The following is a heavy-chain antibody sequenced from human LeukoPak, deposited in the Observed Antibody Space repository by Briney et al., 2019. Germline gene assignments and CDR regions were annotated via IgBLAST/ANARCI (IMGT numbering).Heavy chain of an antibody. CDR2: IYYSGST. Sequence: SETLSLTCTVSGGSISSSSYYWGWIRQPPGKGLEWIGSIYYSGSTYYNPSLKSRVTISVDTSKNQFSLKLSSVTAADTAVYYCARYSSGYYLPSLAFDIWGQGTMVTVSS. CDR1: GGSISSSSYY. D-gene: IGHD3-22*01. J-gene: IGHJ3*02. CDR3: ARYSSGYYLPSLAFDI. V-gene: IGHV4-39*07.